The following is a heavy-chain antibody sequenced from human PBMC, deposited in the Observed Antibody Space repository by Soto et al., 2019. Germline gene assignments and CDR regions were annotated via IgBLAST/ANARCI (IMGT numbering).Heavy chain of an antibody. V-gene: IGHV3-21*01. D-gene: IGHD6-13*01. CDR1: GFTFSSYS. J-gene: IGHJ4*02. CDR2: ISSSSSYI. Sequence: GSLRLSCAASGFTFSSYSMNWVRQAPGKGLEWVSSISSSSSYIYYADSVKGRFTISRDNAKNSLYLQMNSLRAEDTAVYYCARGIGGSYSSSWYGYFDYWGQGTLVTVSS. CDR3: ARGIGGSYSSSWYGYFDY.